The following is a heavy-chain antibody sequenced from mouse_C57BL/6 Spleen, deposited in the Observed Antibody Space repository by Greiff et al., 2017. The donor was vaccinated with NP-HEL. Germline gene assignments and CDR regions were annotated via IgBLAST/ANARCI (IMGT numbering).Heavy chain of an antibody. V-gene: IGHV1-76*01. CDR2: IYPGSGNT. CDR1: GYTFTDYY. CDR3: ARDGALRHWDY. Sequence: QVQLQQSGAELVRPGASVKLSCKASGYTFTDYYINWVKQRPGQGLEWIARIYPGSGNTYYNEKFKGKATLTAEKSSSTAYMQLSSLTSEDSAVYFCARDGALRHWDYWGQGTLVTVSA. D-gene: IGHD4-1*01. J-gene: IGHJ3*01.